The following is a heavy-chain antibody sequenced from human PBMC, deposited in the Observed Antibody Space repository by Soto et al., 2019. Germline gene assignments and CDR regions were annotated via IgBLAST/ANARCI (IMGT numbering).Heavy chain of an antibody. J-gene: IGHJ6*02. CDR3: AREIDGYYGMDV. V-gene: IGHV1-69*05. CDR1: GGTFSTDS. CDR2: IILMFGTA. Sequence: QVQVVQSGAEVKKPGSSVKVSCKASGGTFSTDSISWVRQAPGQGLEWMGGIILMFGTANNAQKFQGRVTITSDESTSTAYMELSSLRSEDTAVYFCAREIDGYYGMDVWGQGTTVTVAS.